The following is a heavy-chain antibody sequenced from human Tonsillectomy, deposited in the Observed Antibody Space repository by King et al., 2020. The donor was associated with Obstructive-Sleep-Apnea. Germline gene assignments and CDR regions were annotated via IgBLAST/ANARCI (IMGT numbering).Heavy chain of an antibody. CDR1: GGSVSSGSYY. J-gene: IGHJ4*02. CDR2: IYYSGST. D-gene: IGHD6-19*01. CDR3: ARDPVQWLVQTN. V-gene: IGHV4-61*01. Sequence: VQLQESGPGLVKPSETLSLTCTVSGGSVSSGSYYWSWIRQPPGKGLEWIGYIYYSGSTNYNPSLKSRVTISVDTSKNQFSLKLSSVTAADTAVYYCARDPVQWLVQTNWGQGTLVTVSS.